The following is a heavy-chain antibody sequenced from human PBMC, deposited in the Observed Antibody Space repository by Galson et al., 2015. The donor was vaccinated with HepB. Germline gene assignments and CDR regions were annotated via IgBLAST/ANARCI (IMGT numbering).Heavy chain of an antibody. CDR1: GFTFSIYW. Sequence: SLRLSCAASGFTFSIYWMHWVRQVPGKGLVWVSYITRDGSGTDYADSVRGRFTVSRDNAKNTVYLQMNSLRGEDTAVYYCARGDPLSWGQGTLVTVSS. J-gene: IGHJ5*02. V-gene: IGHV3-74*01. CDR3: ARGDPLS. CDR2: ITRDGSGT.